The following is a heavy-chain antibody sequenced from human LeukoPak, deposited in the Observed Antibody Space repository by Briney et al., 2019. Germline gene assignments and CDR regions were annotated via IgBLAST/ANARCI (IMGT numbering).Heavy chain of an antibody. D-gene: IGHD2-8*01. Sequence: PGGSLRLSCAASGFTFSSYSMNWVRQAPGKGLEWVSYIISTPDSITYADSVKGRFTTSRDNAKNSLYLQMNSLRDEDSAIYYCVRDHQWAFDIWGQGTMVTVSS. V-gene: IGHV3-48*02. CDR1: GFTFSSYS. CDR3: VRDHQWAFDI. J-gene: IGHJ3*02. CDR2: IISTPDSI.